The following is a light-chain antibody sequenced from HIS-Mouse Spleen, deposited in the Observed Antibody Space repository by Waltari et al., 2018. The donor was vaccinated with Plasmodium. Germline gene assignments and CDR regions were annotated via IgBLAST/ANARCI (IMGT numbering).Light chain of an antibody. CDR3: QAWDSSTVV. J-gene: IGLJ2*01. CDR2: QDS. Sequence: SYELTQPPSVSVSPGQTASITCSGDKLGDKYACWYQQKPGKSPVLVIYQDSKRPSGLPDGFSGSNCGNTATLTLSGTQAMDEADYYCQAWDSSTVVFGGGTKLTVL. CDR1: KLGDKY. V-gene: IGLV3-1*01.